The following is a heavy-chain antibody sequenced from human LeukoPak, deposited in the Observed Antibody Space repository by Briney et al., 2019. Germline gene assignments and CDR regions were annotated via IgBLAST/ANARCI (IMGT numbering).Heavy chain of an antibody. CDR1: GFTFSTSW. CDR2: IKEDGSQQ. D-gene: IGHD2-15*01. Sequence: AGSLRLSCAASGFTFSTSWMNWVQQASGKGLEWMSNIKEDGSQQYYVDSVKGLFTISRDKTKNTLYLQMNSLRAEDTALYYCAREMYCSGGSCYGDAFDIWGQGTMVTVSS. V-gene: IGHV3-7*01. J-gene: IGHJ3*02. CDR3: AREMYCSGGSCYGDAFDI.